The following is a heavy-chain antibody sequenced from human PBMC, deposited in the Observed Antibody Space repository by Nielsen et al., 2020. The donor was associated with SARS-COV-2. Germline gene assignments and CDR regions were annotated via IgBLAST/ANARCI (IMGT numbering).Heavy chain of an antibody. Sequence: GGSLRLSCKTSGYSFNNYWIGWVRQMPGKGLEWMAIIYPRDSDDRYSPSFQGQVTISVDKSTTTAYLQWTSLKASDTAMYFCARHQRPSSGYNPDDALDIWGQGTLVTVSS. CDR2: IYPRDSDD. CDR1: GYSFNNYW. CDR3: ARHQRPSSGYNPDDALDI. J-gene: IGHJ3*02. D-gene: IGHD3-22*01. V-gene: IGHV5-51*01.